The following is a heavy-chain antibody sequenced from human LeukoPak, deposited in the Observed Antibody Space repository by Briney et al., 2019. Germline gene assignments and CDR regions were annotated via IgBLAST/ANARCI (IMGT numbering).Heavy chain of an antibody. D-gene: IGHD6-6*01. CDR3: ASTSIGYKSNWFDP. CDR1: GYSINSGYY. CDR2: IYHSGGT. J-gene: IGHJ5*02. V-gene: IGHV4-38-2*02. Sequence: PSETLSLTCSVSGYSINSGYYWGWIRQPPGKGLEWIGSIYHSGGTQYNPSLKSRVTISVDTSKNQFSLKLSSVTAADTALYYCASTSIGYKSNWFDPWGQGILVTVSS.